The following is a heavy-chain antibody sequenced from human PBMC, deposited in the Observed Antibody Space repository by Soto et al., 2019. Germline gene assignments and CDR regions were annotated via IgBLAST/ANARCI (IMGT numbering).Heavy chain of an antibody. V-gene: IGHV3-23*01. J-gene: IGHJ4*02. CDR1: GFTFSNHA. D-gene: IGHD2-2*01. CDR2: ISDSGST. Sequence: EVQLLESGGALVQPGGSLRHSCAASGFTFSNHAMNWVRQAPGKGLEWVSTISDSGSTYYADSVKGRFTISRDNSKNTLYLQMNSLRAEDTAVYYCARDPGGHYCTSTSCLYFFDHWGQGTLDIVSS. CDR3: ARDPGGHYCTSTSCLYFFDH.